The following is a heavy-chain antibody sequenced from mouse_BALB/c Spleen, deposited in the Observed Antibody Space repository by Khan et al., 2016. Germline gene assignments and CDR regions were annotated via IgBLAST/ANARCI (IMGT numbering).Heavy chain of an antibody. J-gene: IGHJ4*01. CDR1: GYAFSSYC. CDR2: IYPGDGDT. CDR3: ARRAMDY. V-gene: IGHV1-80*01. Sequence: QVQLQQSGAELVRPGSSVKISCKASGYAFSSYCMTWVKQRPGQGLEWIGQIYPGDGDTNYNGKFKGKATLTADKSSSTAYMQLSSLISEDSAVYFCARRAMDYWGQGTSVTVSS.